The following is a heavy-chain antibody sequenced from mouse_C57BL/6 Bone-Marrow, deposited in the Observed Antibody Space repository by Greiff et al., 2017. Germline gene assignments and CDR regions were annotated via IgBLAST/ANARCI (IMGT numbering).Heavy chain of an antibody. CDR2: IGSKSNNYAS. CDR3: VRQGDYYGSSFFAY. Sequence: EVQLVESGGGLVQPKGSLKLSCAASGFSFNTYAMNWVRQAPGQGLEWVASIGSKSNNYASYYADSVKARFTVSRDDSASMLYMQMDNLQTGETAMYYCVRQGDYYGSSFFAYWGQGTLVTVSA. D-gene: IGHD1-1*01. V-gene: IGHV10-1*01. J-gene: IGHJ3*01. CDR1: GFSFNTYA.